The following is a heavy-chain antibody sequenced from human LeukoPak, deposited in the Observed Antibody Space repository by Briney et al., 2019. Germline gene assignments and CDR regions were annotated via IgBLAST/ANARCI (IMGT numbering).Heavy chain of an antibody. D-gene: IGHD3-10*01. CDR3: AREVVTMDGGPRAFDI. CDR2: INSDGSST. CDR1: GFTFSSYW. J-gene: IGHJ3*02. Sequence: SGGSVRLSCAASGFTFSSYWMHWVRQAPRKGLVWVSRINSDGSSTSYADSVKGRFTISRDNAKNTLYLQMNSLRAEDTAVYYCAREVVTMDGGPRAFDIWGQGTMVTVSS. V-gene: IGHV3-74*01.